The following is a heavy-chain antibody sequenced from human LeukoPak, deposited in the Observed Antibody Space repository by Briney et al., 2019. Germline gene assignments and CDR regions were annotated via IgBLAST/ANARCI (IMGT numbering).Heavy chain of an antibody. CDR2: IYYSGIT. V-gene: IGHV4-59*01. CDR1: GDSISDYY. Sequence: PSETLSLTCTVSGDSISDYYWSWIRQPPGKGLEWIGYIYYSGITNYIPSLKSRVTISVDTSKNQFSLKLSCVTAADTAVYYCARVLARGMAVAGDAFDIWGQGTMVTVSS. J-gene: IGHJ3*02. CDR3: ARVLARGMAVAGDAFDI. D-gene: IGHD6-19*01.